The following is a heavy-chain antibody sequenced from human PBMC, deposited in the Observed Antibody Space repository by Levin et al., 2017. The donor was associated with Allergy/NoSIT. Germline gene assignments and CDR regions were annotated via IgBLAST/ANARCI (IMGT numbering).Heavy chain of an antibody. J-gene: IGHJ4*02. D-gene: IGHD6-19*01. CDR2: IINSGVGT. Sequence: PGGSLRLSCAASGFTFNNYAMSWVRQAPGTGLEWVSAIINSGVGTYYADSVKGRFTISRDNSKNTMYLQMNSLRAEDTAVYFCAKDAIRRSDQPYYFDYWGQGTLVTASS. V-gene: IGHV3-23*01. CDR1: GFTFNNYA. CDR3: AKDAIRRSDQPYYFDY.